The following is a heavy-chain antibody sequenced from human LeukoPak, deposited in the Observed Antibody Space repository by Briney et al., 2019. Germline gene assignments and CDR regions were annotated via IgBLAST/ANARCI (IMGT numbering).Heavy chain of an antibody. D-gene: IGHD5-18*01. J-gene: IGHJ6*02. Sequence: ASVKVSCKVSGYTLSKLSLHWVRQAPGKGLEWMGGFDPEDGETIYAQKFQGRVTMTDDTSTDTAYMEVSSLRSEDTAVYYYATEGPGYKYGDYSYYIDVWGQGTTVTVSS. CDR2: FDPEDGET. V-gene: IGHV1-24*01. CDR3: ATEGPGYKYGDYSYYIDV. CDR1: GYTLSKLS.